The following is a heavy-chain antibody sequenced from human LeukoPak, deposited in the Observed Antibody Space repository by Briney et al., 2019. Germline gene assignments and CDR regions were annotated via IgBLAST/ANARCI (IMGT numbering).Heavy chain of an antibody. V-gene: IGHV1-2*02. CDR1: GYTFTAYH. Sequence: PGGSLRLSCAASGYTFTAYHMHWVRQAPGQGLEWMGWINPNSGGTNYAQKIQGRVTMTRDTSISTVYMELSRLRSDDAAVYYCAKDRPVLVPAAIPTAPSGGADYWGQGTLVTVSS. CDR3: AKDRPVLVPAAIPTAPSGGADY. CDR2: INPNSGGT. D-gene: IGHD2-2*01. J-gene: IGHJ4*02.